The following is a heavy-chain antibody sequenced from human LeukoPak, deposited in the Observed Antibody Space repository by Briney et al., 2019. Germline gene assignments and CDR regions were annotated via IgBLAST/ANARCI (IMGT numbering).Heavy chain of an antibody. CDR1: GFAVSSKY. J-gene: IGHJ4*02. Sequence: GGSLRLSCAASGFAVSSKYMSWVRQAPGKGLEWVSVIHSSGSTDYADSVKGRFTISRDNSKNTVYLQMNSLRAEDTAVYYCARDPAGIAVAGNYWGQGTLVTVSS. D-gene: IGHD6-19*01. CDR3: ARDPAGIAVAGNY. CDR2: IHSSGST. V-gene: IGHV3-53*01.